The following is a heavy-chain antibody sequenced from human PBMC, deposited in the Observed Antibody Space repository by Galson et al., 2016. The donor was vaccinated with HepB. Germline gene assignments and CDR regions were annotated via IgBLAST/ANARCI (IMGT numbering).Heavy chain of an antibody. V-gene: IGHV3-33*01. CDR3: ARDHGKNYYFYGMDV. Sequence: SLRLSCAASGFTFNYYGMHWIRQAPGKGLEWVAMIWSDGSDKYYADSVKGRFTISRDNSNYTLYLQMHSLRAEDTAVYYCARDHGKNYYFYGMDVWGQGTTVTVSS. CDR1: GFTFNYYG. CDR2: IWSDGSDK. J-gene: IGHJ6*02. D-gene: IGHD1-14*01.